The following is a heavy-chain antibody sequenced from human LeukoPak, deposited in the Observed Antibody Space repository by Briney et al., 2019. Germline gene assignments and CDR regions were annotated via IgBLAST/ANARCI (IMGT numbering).Heavy chain of an antibody. D-gene: IGHD1-1*01. V-gene: IGHV3-33*01. CDR3: ARRAAGTYGMDV. CDR2: IWADGSST. Sequence: PGTSLRLSCAASGFTFSTYGMHWVRQGPGKGLEWVAIIWADGSSTYSADSVKGRLTTSRDNSKNTLYLQMNSLRVEDTAVYYCARRAAGTYGMDVWGQGTTVTVSS. CDR1: GFTFSTYG. J-gene: IGHJ6*02.